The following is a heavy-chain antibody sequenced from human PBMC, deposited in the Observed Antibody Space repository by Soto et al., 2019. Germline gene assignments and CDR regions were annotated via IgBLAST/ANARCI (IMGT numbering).Heavy chain of an antibody. CDR3: ARGMNTVTSDAFDI. D-gene: IGHD4-4*01. V-gene: IGHV1-46*01. Sequence: QVQLVQSGAEVKKPGASVKVSCKASGYTFTSYYMHWLRQAPGQGLEWMGINNPSGGSTFYAQNVQGRGTMTRDTSTSTVYMELSSLRSEDTAVYYCARGMNTVTSDAFDIWGQGTMVTVSS. CDR2: NNPSGGST. J-gene: IGHJ3*02. CDR1: GYTFTSYY.